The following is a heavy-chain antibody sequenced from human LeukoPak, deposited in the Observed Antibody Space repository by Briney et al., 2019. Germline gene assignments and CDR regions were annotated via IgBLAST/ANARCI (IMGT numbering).Heavy chain of an antibody. J-gene: IGHJ5*02. V-gene: IGHV3-23*01. CDR1: GFTFSSYA. CDR2: ISGSGGST. D-gene: IGHD3-3*01. Sequence: PGGSLRLSCAASGFTFSSYAMSWVRQAPGKGLEWVSAISGSGGSTYYADSVKGRFTISRDNSKNTLYLQMNSLRAEDTAVYYCAKEPGNRYYDFWRSNWFDPWGQGTLVTASS. CDR3: AKEPGNRYYDFWRSNWFDP.